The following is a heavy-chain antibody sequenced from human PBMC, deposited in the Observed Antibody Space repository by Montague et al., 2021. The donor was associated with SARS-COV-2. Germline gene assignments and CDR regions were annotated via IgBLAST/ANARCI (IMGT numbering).Heavy chain of an antibody. CDR3: ARHPPGHYDRSGIYKLYWYFDV. CDR2: VNHSGRI. V-gene: IGHV4-34*01. J-gene: IGHJ2*01. CDR1: GGSFSDYY. D-gene: IGHD3-22*01. Sequence: SETLSLTCAVYGGSFSDYYWTWIRQPPGKGLEWLGEVNHSGRINYNPSLKSRITISVDTSKNQFSLRLSSVTAADTAVYYCARHPPGHYDRSGIYKLYWYFDVWGRGSLVTVSS.